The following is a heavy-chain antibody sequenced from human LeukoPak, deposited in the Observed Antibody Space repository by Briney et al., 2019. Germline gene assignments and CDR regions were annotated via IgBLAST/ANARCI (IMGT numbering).Heavy chain of an antibody. V-gene: IGHV3-7*01. D-gene: IGHD3-10*01. CDR3: ARASYYYGSGSYFSGDY. J-gene: IGHJ4*02. CDR2: IKQDGSEK. Sequence: PGGSLRLSCAASGFTFSSYWMSWVRQAPGKGLEWVANIKQDGSEKYYVDSVKGRFTISRDNAKNSLYLQINSLRAEDTAVYYCARASYYYGSGSYFSGDYWGQGTLVTVSS. CDR1: GFTFSSYW.